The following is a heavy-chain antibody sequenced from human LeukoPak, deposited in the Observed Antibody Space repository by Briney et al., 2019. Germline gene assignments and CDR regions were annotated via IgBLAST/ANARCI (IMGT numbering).Heavy chain of an antibody. CDR2: IYYSGST. CDR1: GGSISSGDYY. CDR3: ARGEQQLVPSWFDP. Sequence: PSETLSLTCTVSGGSISSGDYYWSWIRPPPGKGLEWIGYIYYSGSTYYNPSLNSRVTISVDTSKNQFSLKLSSVTAADTAVYYCARGEQQLVPSWFDPWGQGTLVTVSS. V-gene: IGHV4-30-4*08. J-gene: IGHJ5*02. D-gene: IGHD6-13*01.